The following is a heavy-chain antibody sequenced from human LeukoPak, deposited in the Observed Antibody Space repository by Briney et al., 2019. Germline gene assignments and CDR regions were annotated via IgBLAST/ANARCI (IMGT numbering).Heavy chain of an antibody. CDR1: GFTFSSYA. CDR2: ISGSGGST. J-gene: IGHJ4*02. Sequence: PGGSLRLSCAASGFTFSSYAMSWVRQAPGKGLEWVSAISGSGGSTYYADSVKGRFTISRDNSKNTLYLQMNSLRAEDTAVYYCAKGRITMVRGVIIQSDFDYWGQGTLVTVSS. V-gene: IGHV3-23*01. D-gene: IGHD3-10*01. CDR3: AKGRITMVRGVIIQSDFDY.